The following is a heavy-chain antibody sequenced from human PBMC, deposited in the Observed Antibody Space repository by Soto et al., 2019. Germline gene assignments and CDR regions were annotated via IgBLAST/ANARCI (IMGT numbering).Heavy chain of an antibody. CDR1: GFTFSSYW. J-gene: IGHJ3*02. CDR3: ARENWRDAFDI. CDR2: IKQDGSEK. D-gene: IGHD1-1*01. Sequence: GGSLRLSCAASGFTFSSYWMSWVRQAPGKGLEWVANIKQDGSEKYYADSVKGRFTISRDNPKNTLYLQMNSLRAEDTAVYYCARENWRDAFDIWGQGTMVTVSS. V-gene: IGHV3-7*01.